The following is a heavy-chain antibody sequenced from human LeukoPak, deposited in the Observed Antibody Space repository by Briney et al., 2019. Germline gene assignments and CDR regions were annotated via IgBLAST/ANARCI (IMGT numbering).Heavy chain of an antibody. J-gene: IGHJ4*02. CDR1: GVSVSGNY. Sequence: GGSLRLSCTASGVSVSGNYWHWVRQAPGKALEWVSIIYSDGKTLYTKSVKGRFTFSRDKSKNTFYLQMNSLRAEDTAVYFCTYGDYPLTYWGQGTLVTVSS. CDR2: IYSDGKT. V-gene: IGHV3-66*01. CDR3: TYGDYPLTY. D-gene: IGHD4-17*01.